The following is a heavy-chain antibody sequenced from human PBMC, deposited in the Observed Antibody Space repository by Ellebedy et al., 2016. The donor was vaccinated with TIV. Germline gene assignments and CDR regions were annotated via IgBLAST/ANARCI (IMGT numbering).Heavy chain of an antibody. CDR3: ARQRPRRYFDY. V-gene: IGHV4-61*08. Sequence: SETLSLTCTVSGGSISSGGYYWSWIRQHPGKGLEWIGYIYYSGSTYYNPSLKSRVTISVDTSKNQFSLKLSSVTAADTAVYYCARQRPRRYFDYWGQGTLVTVSS. CDR2: IYYSGST. J-gene: IGHJ4*02. CDR1: GGSISSGGYY.